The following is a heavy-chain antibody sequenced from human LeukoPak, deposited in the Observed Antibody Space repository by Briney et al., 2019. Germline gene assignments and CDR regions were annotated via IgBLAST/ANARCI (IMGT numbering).Heavy chain of an antibody. CDR1: GFTFSSYG. CDR2: ISGSGGST. V-gene: IGHV3-23*01. Sequence: PGGSLRLSCAASGFTFSSYGMSWVRQAPGKGLEWVSAISGSGGSTYYADSVKGRFTISRDNSKNTLYLQMNSLRAEDTAVYYCANSETYYYGSGSYWGQGTLVTVSS. CDR3: ANSETYYYGSGSY. D-gene: IGHD3-10*01. J-gene: IGHJ4*02.